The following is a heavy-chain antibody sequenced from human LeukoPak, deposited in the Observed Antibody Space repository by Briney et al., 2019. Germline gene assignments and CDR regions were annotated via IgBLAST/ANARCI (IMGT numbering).Heavy chain of an antibody. J-gene: IGHJ4*02. CDR1: GFTFSSYW. Sequence: GGSLRLSCAASGFTFSSYWMSWGRQAPGKGLEWVANIKQDGSEKYYVDSVKGRFTISRDNAKNSLYLQMNSPRAEDTAVYYCARVAHTPMIVVAQEIDYWGQGTLVTVSS. CDR2: IKQDGSEK. CDR3: ARVAHTPMIVVAQEIDY. D-gene: IGHD3-22*01. V-gene: IGHV3-7*01.